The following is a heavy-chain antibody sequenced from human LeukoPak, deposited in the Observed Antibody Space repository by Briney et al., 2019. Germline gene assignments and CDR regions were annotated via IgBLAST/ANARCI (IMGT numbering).Heavy chain of an antibody. CDR3: AKDVYSSGTGYFDY. Sequence: GSLRLSCAASGFTFSSYWMSWVRQAPGKGLEWVANIKQSGSEKYYADSVKGRFTISRDNAKNSLYLQMNSLRAEDTALYYCAKDVYSSGTGYFDYWGQGTLVTVSS. V-gene: IGHV3-7*03. CDR2: IKQSGSEK. D-gene: IGHD6-19*01. CDR1: GFTFSSYW. J-gene: IGHJ4*02.